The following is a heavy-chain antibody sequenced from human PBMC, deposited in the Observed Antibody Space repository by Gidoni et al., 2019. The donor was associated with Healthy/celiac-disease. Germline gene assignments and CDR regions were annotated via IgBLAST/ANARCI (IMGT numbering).Heavy chain of an antibody. CDR3: ARDQFRAAAGTGYYYGMDV. D-gene: IGHD6-13*01. CDR2: IYYSGST. V-gene: IGHV4-59*01. CDR1: GGSISSYY. Sequence: QVQLQESGPGLVKPSETLSLTCTVSGGSISSYYWSWIRQPPGKGLEWIGYIYYSGSTNYNPSLKSRVTISVDTSKNQFSLKLSSVTAADTAVYYCARDQFRAAAGTGYYYGMDVWGQGTTVTVSS. J-gene: IGHJ6*02.